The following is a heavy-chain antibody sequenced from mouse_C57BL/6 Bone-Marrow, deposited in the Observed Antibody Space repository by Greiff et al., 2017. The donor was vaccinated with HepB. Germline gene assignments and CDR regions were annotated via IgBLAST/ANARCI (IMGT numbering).Heavy chain of an antibody. CDR1: GYTFTSYW. Sequence: QVQLQQPGAELVMPGASVKLSCKASGYTFTSYWMHWVKQRPGQGLEWIGEIDPSDSYTNYNQKFKGKSTLTVDKSSSTAYMQRSSLTSEDSAVYYCAREGYGSSRYYFDYWGQGTTLTVSS. CDR2: IDPSDSYT. J-gene: IGHJ2*01. CDR3: AREGYGSSRYYFDY. D-gene: IGHD1-1*01. V-gene: IGHV1-69*01.